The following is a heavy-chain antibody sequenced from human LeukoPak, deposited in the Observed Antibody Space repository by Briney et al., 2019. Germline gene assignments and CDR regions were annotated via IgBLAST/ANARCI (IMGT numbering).Heavy chain of an antibody. V-gene: IGHV4-61*02. CDR2: IHSSGST. CDR1: GGSISSGSYY. Sequence: TLSLTCAVSGGSISSGSYYWCWIRQLAGKGLEWIGRIHSSGSTNYNPSLKSRVSISADTSKNQFSLKLTSVTAADTAVYYCARDGDYGDYEYWGQGTLVTVSS. J-gene: IGHJ4*02. CDR3: ARDGDYGDYEY. D-gene: IGHD4-17*01.